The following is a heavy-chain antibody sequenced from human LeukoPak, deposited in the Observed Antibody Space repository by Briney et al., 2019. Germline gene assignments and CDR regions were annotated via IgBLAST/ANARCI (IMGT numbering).Heavy chain of an antibody. CDR1: GSTFSNFN. Sequence: GGSLRLSCAASGSTFSNFNMNWVRQAPGKGLEWVSSISSSSSYIYYADSVKGRFTISRDNAKNSLYLQMNSLGDEDTAVYYCAREEPYCSSTTCYEDAFDVWGQGTMVTVSS. V-gene: IGHV3-21*01. D-gene: IGHD2-2*01. J-gene: IGHJ3*01. CDR3: AREEPYCSSTTCYEDAFDV. CDR2: ISSSSSYI.